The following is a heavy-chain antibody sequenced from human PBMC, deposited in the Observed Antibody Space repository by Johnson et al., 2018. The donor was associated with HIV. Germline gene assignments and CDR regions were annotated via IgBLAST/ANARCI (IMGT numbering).Heavy chain of an antibody. D-gene: IGHD3-10*01. CDR3: AKDLRLVQGIIMGGGAFDI. J-gene: IGHJ3*02. V-gene: IGHV3-30*18. CDR2: IPYDGSNT. Sequence: VQLMESGGGVVQPGRSLRLSCAASRFTFSRYGMHWVRQAPGKGLAWVAVIPYDGSNTYYAESVKGRFTISRDNSKNPVYLQMNSLTAEDTAVYSCAKDLRLVQGIIMGGGAFDIWGQGTTVTVSS. CDR1: RFTFSRYG.